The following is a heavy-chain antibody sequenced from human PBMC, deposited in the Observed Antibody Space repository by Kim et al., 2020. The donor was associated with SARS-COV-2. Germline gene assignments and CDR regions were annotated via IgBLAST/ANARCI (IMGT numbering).Heavy chain of an antibody. V-gene: IGHV3-23*01. CDR1: GFTFSSYA. CDR3: AKGGPYSGSWYVPDF. D-gene: IGHD6-13*01. J-gene: IGHJ4*02. CDR2: ISGISGST. Sequence: GGSLRLSCSASGFTFSSYAMSWVRQAPGKGLEWVSTISGISGSTYYANSVKGRFTISRDNSKNTLYLQVNILRAEDTAVYYCAKGGPYSGSWYVPDFSGQGTLVTVSS.